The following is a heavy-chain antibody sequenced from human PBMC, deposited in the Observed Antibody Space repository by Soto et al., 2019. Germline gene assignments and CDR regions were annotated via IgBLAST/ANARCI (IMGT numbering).Heavy chain of an antibody. V-gene: IGHV1-69*01. CDR3: ARGGDGYNVGAGY. CDR2: IIPKLGSA. D-gene: IGHD2-21*01. CDR1: GGGNLRDYR. J-gene: IGHJ4*02. Sequence: QVQLVQSGAEVKEPGSSVKVSCKASGGGNLRDYRTTWVRRAPGQGLEWMGGIIPKLGSANYAQNFQGRVTVTADESTNTVYRELRSLRSDDTAVYYCARGGDGYNVGAGYWGQGTPVTVSS.